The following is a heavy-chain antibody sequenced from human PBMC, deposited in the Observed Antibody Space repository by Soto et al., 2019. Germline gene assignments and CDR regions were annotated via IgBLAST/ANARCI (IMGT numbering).Heavy chain of an antibody. Sequence: VGSLRLSCVASGFTFENYAMSWVRQAPGKGLEWVSAISGSGGTTYYSDSVKGRFTISRDNSKNTVYLQMNDLRVEDAAEYFCAKDSWAIFGVPAGESYAMAVCGQGTTVTVSS. CDR3: AKDSWAIFGVPAGESYAMAV. V-gene: IGHV3-23*01. J-gene: IGHJ6*02. CDR1: GFTFENYA. D-gene: IGHD3-3*01. CDR2: ISGSGGTT.